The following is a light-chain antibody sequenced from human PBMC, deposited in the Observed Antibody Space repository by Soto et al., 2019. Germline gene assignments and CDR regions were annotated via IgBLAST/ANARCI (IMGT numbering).Light chain of an antibody. CDR3: HQYGSSPFT. V-gene: IGKV3-20*01. Sequence: EIVLTQSPDTLSLSPGERATFSCRATQSITNNYVAWYQQKPGQAPRLLIYGASRRATGIPDRISGSGSGTDFTLSISSLEPEDSAIYYCHQYGSSPFTFGPVTKLDIK. J-gene: IGKJ3*01. CDR2: GAS. CDR1: QSITNNY.